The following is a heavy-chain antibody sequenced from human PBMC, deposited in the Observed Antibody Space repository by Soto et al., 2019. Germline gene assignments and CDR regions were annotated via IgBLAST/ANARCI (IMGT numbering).Heavy chain of an antibody. CDR3: ARERGYYYGSGSYRLFDY. D-gene: IGHD3-10*01. J-gene: IGHJ4*02. V-gene: IGHV1-69*01. Sequence: QLQLVQSGAEVKKPGSSVKVSCKASGGTFSSYAISWVRQAPGQGLEWMGGIIPIFGTANYAQKFQSRVTITADESTSTAYMELSILRSEDTAVYYCARERGYYYGSGSYRLFDYWGQGNLVTVSS. CDR1: GGTFSSYA. CDR2: IIPIFGTA.